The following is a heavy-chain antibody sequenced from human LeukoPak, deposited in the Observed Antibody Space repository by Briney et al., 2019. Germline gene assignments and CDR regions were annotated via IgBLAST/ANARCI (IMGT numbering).Heavy chain of an antibody. CDR2: IYYTGST. V-gene: IGHV4-39*01. Sequence: PSETLSLTCTDSGDSISSSSYYWGWVRQPPGKGLEWIGSIYYTGSTYYNPSLKSRVTISVDSSKNQFSLKLSSVTAPDTAVFYCVKRLPLRAFDIWGPGTMVTVSS. CDR3: VKRLPLRAFDI. J-gene: IGHJ3*02. CDR1: GDSISSSSYY.